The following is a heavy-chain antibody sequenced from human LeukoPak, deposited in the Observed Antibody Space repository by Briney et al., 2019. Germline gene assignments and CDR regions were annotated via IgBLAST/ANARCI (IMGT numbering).Heavy chain of an antibody. Sequence: ASVKVSCKASGYTFTSYYMHWVRQAPGQGLEWMGIIHPSGGSTSYAQKFQGRVTMTRDTSTSTVYMELSSLRSEDTAVYYCATSVEMATIVDYWGQGTLVTVSS. CDR2: IHPSGGST. D-gene: IGHD5-24*01. J-gene: IGHJ4*02. CDR3: ATSVEMATIVDY. V-gene: IGHV1-46*01. CDR1: GYTFTSYY.